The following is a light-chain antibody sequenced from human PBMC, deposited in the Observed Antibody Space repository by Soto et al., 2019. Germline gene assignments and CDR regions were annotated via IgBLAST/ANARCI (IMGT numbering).Light chain of an antibody. CDR3: AAWDDSLNGVV. J-gene: IGLJ2*01. Sequence: QSVLTQTPSLSGTPGQRVTIYCSGSSSNIGSNMVNWYQQLPGTAPKLLIFNYNQRPSGVPDRFSASKSGTSASLAISGLQSEDESEYYCAAWDDSLNGVVFGGGTKLTVL. CDR1: SSNIGSNM. V-gene: IGLV1-44*01. CDR2: NYN.